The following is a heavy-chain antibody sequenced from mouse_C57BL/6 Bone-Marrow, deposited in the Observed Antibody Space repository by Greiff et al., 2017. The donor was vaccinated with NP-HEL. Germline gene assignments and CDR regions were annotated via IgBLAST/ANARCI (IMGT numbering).Heavy chain of an antibody. D-gene: IGHD1-1*01. Sequence: DVHLVESGAELVRPGASVKLSCTASGFNIKDDYMHWVKQRPEQGLEWIGWIDPENGDTEYASKFQGKAPITADTSSNTAYLQLSSLTSVDTAVYYCTRSFWYFDVWGTGTTVTVSS. CDR1: GFNIKDDY. CDR3: TRSFWYFDV. CDR2: IDPENGDT. V-gene: IGHV14-4*01. J-gene: IGHJ1*03.